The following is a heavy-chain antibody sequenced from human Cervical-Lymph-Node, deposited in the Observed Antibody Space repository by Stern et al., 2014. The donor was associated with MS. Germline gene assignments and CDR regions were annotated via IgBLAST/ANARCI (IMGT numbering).Heavy chain of an antibody. CDR3: THPTKTASTSFDS. CDR1: GFSLSTRGVG. V-gene: IGHV2-5*02. J-gene: IGHJ4*02. CDR2: IYWDDDK. Sequence: QVTLKESGPTLVKPTQTLSLTCTFSGFSLSTRGVGVGWIRQPPGKAPEXLALIYWDDDKRYNPSLKRRLTISKDTSKSQVVLTLTDVDPVDTATYYCTHPTKTASTSFDSWGQGTLVTVSS. D-gene: IGHD2-2*01.